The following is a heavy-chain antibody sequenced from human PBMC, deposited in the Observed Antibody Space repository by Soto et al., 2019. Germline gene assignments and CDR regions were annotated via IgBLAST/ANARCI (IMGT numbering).Heavy chain of an antibody. CDR3: ANTAVAGYYFDY. CDR1: SGSISSSNW. Sequence: SETLSLTCAVYSGSISSSNWWSWVRQPPGKGLEWIGEIYHSGSTNYNPSLKSRVTISVDKSKNQFSLKLSSVTAADTAVYYCANTAVAGYYFDYWGQGTLVT. J-gene: IGHJ4*02. D-gene: IGHD6-19*01. CDR2: IYHSGST. V-gene: IGHV4-4*02.